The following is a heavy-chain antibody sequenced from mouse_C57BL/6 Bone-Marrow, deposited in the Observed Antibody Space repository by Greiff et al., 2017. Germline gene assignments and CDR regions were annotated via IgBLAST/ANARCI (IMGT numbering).Heavy chain of an antibody. CDR2: INPGSGGT. D-gene: IGHD1-1*01. V-gene: IGHV1-54*01. CDR1: GYAFTNYL. CDR3: AGWRAVVTLDYFDY. Sequence: QVQLKQSGAELVRPGTSVKVSCKASGYAFTNYLIEWVKQRPGQGLEWIGVINPGSGGTNYNEKFKGKATLTADKSSSTAYMQLSSLTSEDSAVYFCAGWRAVVTLDYFDYWGQGTTLTVSS. J-gene: IGHJ2*01.